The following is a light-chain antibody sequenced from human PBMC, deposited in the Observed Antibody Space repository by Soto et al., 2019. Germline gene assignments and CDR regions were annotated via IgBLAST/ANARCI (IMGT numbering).Light chain of an antibody. CDR3: SSYASSSTVI. Sequence: CARTRAVSVYGAHVGGRRIISTETSSDVGAYNYVSWYQQHPVKAPKLMIYDVSSWPSGISNRFSGSKSGNTASLTISGVQAEDEADYYCSSYASSSTVIFGGGTKVTVL. V-gene: IGLV2-14*01. J-gene: IGLJ2*01. CDR2: DVS. CDR1: SSDVGAYNY.